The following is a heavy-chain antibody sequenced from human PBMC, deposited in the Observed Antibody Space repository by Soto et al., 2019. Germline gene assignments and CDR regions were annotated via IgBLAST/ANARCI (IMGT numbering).Heavy chain of an antibody. J-gene: IGHJ4*02. V-gene: IGHV3-23*01. Sequence: EVQLLESGGGLVQPGGSLRLSCAASGFTFSTYAMNWVRQAPGKGLEWVSGISGSGDSTYYADSVKGRFTVSRDNSKNTLYLQMNSLRAEDTAVFDCAKERSSGWSFDYWGQGTLFTVSS. CDR3: AKERSSGWSFDY. CDR1: GFTFSTYA. D-gene: IGHD6-19*01. CDR2: ISGSGDST.